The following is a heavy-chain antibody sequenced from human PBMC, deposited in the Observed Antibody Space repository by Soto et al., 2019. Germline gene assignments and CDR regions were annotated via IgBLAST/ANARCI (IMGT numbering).Heavy chain of an antibody. CDR2: INPNSGGT. CDR1: GYSFTGYY. D-gene: IGHD6-6*01. CDR3: ARERIAARPLAY. J-gene: IGHJ4*02. V-gene: IGHV1-2*04. Sequence: ASVKVSCKASGYSFTGYYMHWVRQAPGQGLEWMGWINPNSGGTNYAQKFQGWVTMTRDTSISTAYMELSRLRSDDTAVYYCARERIAARPLAYWGQGTLVTVSS.